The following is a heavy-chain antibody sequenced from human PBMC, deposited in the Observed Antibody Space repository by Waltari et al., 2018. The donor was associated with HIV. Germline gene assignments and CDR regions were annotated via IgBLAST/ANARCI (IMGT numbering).Heavy chain of an antibody. CDR2: ISGNGGSR. Sequence: EVQLVESGGGLVQPGESLRLSCAASGFNFSMYFMTWVRPAPGKGVQWVAGISGNGGSRYYTDSVKGRFTISRDNSKKTLYRQMDSLRAEDTAVYYCAKVSVLPTGREDYWGQGTLVTVSS. V-gene: IGHV3-23*04. CDR1: GFNFSMYF. J-gene: IGHJ4*02. D-gene: IGHD2-2*01. CDR3: AKVSVLPTGREDY.